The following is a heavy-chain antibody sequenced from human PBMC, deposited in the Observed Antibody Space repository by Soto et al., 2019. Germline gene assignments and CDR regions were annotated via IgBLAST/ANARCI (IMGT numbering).Heavy chain of an antibody. CDR2: IKSETDGGAT. D-gene: IGHD6-25*01. V-gene: IGHV3-15*01. Sequence: EVQLVESGGRLIKPGGSLRLSCATSGFAFNNAWMNWVRQAPGKGLEWVGLIKSETDGGATDYAAPVKGRFSISTDDSKNTMYLQMNSLRIEDTAVYYCAVLGKGASAAYWGQGSLVTVSS. J-gene: IGHJ4*02. CDR1: GFAFNNAW. CDR3: AVLGKGASAAY.